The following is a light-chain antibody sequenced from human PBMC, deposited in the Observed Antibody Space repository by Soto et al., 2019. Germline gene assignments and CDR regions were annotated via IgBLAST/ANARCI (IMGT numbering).Light chain of an antibody. J-gene: IGKJ3*01. CDR3: QQYYSVPVT. CDR2: AAS. Sequence: AIRMTQSPSSLSASPGDRVTITCRASKGISSYLAWYQQKPGKAPKLLIYAASTLQSGVPSRFSGSGSGTDFTLTISCLQSEDFATYYCQQYYSVPVTFGPGTKVDIK. V-gene: IGKV1-8*01. CDR1: KGISSY.